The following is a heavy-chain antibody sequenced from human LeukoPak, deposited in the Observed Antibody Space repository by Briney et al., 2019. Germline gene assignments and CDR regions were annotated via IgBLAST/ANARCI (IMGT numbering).Heavy chain of an antibody. D-gene: IGHD3-22*01. Sequence: SETLSLTCTVSGGSISSYYWSWIRQPPGKGLEWIGYIYYRGSTNYNPSLKSRVTISVDTSKNQFSLKLSSVTAADTAVYYCARGKYYYDSSGHTWGQGTLVTVSS. CDR2: IYYRGST. V-gene: IGHV4-59*01. J-gene: IGHJ5*02. CDR1: GGSISSYY. CDR3: ARGKYYYDSSGHT.